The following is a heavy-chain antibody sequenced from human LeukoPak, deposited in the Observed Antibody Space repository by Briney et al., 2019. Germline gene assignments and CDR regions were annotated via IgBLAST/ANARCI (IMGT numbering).Heavy chain of an antibody. V-gene: IGHV1-2*02. CDR1: GYTFTGYY. J-gene: IGHJ4*02. D-gene: IGHD1-26*01. Sequence: ASVKVSCKASGYTFTGYYMHWVRQAPGQGLEWMGWINPNSGGTNYAQKFQGRVTMTRDTSISTAYMELSRLRSDDTAVYYCARDREWELPFYYFDYWGQGTLVTVSS. CDR2: INPNSGGT. CDR3: ARDREWELPFYYFDY.